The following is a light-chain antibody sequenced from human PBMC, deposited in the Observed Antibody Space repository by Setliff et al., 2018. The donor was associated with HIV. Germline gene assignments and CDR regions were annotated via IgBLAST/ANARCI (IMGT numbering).Light chain of an antibody. CDR3: CSYSRSTVPYV. CDR2: NVY. J-gene: IGLJ1*01. V-gene: IGLV2-23*02. CDR1: SSDIGGHNL. Sequence: QSALAQVAPVSGSLGQLITISCTGSSSDIGGHNLVSWFRGDPGKAPKLIIYNVYLLASGVSPRFSASKSGNTASLTIVGLQSEDEGDYYCCSYSRSTVPYVFGSGTKVTVL.